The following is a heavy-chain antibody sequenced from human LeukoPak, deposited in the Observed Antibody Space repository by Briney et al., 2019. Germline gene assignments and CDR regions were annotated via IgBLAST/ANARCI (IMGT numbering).Heavy chain of an antibody. Sequence: GGPLRLSCAASGFTFSSYSMNWVRQAPGKGLEWVSSISSSSSYIYYADSVKGRFTISRDNAKNSLYLQMNSLRAEDTAVYYCARSGATVTKFDYWGQGTLVTVSS. D-gene: IGHD4-17*01. CDR1: GFTFSSYS. J-gene: IGHJ4*02. CDR2: ISSSSSYI. CDR3: ARSGATVTKFDY. V-gene: IGHV3-21*01.